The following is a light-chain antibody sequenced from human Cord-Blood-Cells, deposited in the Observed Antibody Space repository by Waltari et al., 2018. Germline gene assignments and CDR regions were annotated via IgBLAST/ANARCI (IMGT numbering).Light chain of an antibody. Sequence: DIVMSQSPDTLAVYLGERATINCKYSQSVLYSSNNKNYLAWYQQKPGQLPKVLISWASTRDSGVPDRFSGSGSGTDFTLTISSLQAEDVAVYYCQQYYSTPYTFGQGTKLEIK. CDR3: QQYYSTPYT. CDR2: WAS. CDR1: QSVLYSSNNKNY. V-gene: IGKV4-1*01. J-gene: IGKJ2*01.